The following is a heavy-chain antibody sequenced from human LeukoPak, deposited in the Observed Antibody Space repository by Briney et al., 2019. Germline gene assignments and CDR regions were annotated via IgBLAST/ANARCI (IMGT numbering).Heavy chain of an antibody. V-gene: IGHV1-18*01. J-gene: IGHJ6*03. D-gene: IGHD3-10*01. CDR1: GYTFTSYG. Sequence: ASVKVSCKASGYTFTSYGISWVRQAPGQGLEWMGWISAYNGNTNYAQKLQGRVTMTTDTSTSTAYMELRSLRSDDTAVYYCAREGYYGSGSYNYYYYYMDVWGKGTTVTISS. CDR3: AREGYYGSGSYNYYYYYMDV. CDR2: ISAYNGNT.